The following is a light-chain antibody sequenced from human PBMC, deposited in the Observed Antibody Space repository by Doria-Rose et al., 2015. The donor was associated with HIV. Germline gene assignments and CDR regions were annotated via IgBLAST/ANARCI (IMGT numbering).Light chain of an antibody. CDR3: HQYGTSWT. V-gene: IGKV3-20*01. J-gene: IGKJ1*01. CDR1: QSLSSTY. Sequence: TQSPGTLSLSPGERATLSCRASQSLSSTYLAWYQQKPGQAPSLLIYDGSTRATGIPDRFSASGSGADFTLTINRLEPEDFAPYYCHQYGTSWTFGQGTKVEI. CDR2: DGS.